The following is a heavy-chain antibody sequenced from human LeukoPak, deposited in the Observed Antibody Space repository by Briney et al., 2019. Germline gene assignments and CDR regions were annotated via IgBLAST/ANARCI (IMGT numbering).Heavy chain of an antibody. V-gene: IGHV1-46*01. D-gene: IGHD3-10*01. J-gene: IGHJ6*02. CDR3: AREVSLTMVRGVASYYYYGMDV. Sequence: ASVKVSFKASGYTFTSYYMHWVRQAPGQGLEWMGIINPSGGSTSYAQKFQGRVTMTRDTSTSTVYMELSSLRSEDTAVYYCAREVSLTMVRGVASYYYYGMDVWGQGTTVTVSS. CDR2: INPSGGST. CDR1: GYTFTSYY.